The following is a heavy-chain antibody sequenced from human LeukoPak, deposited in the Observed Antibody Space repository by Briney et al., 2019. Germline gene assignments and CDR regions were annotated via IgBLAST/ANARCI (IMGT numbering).Heavy chain of an antibody. CDR1: GGSITSYY. J-gene: IGHJ6*03. Sequence: SETLSLTCTVSGGSITSYYWSWIRQSPGKGPEWIGYIYYSGSTYYNPSLKSRVTISVDTSKNQISLKLSSVTAADTAVYYCASAPAGQPYYYMDVWGKGTTVTVSS. V-gene: IGHV4-59*01. CDR2: IYYSGST. D-gene: IGHD2-2*01. CDR3: ASAPAGQPYYYMDV.